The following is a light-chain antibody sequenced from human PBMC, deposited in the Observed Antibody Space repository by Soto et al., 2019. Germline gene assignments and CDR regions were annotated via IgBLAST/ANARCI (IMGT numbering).Light chain of an antibody. V-gene: IGLV1-44*01. CDR3: AAWDYSLNSRV. J-gene: IGLJ3*02. CDR2: SNN. CDR1: SSNIGSNT. Sequence: QSVLTKPPSASGTPGQRVPISCSGSSSNIGSNTGNWYQQLPGTAPKLLIYSNNQRPSGVPDRFSVSKSGTSASLAISGLQSDDEADYYCAAWDYSLNSRVFVGGTELTVL.